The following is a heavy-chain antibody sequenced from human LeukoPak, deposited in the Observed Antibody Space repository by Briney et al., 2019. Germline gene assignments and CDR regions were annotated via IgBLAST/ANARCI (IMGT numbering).Heavy chain of an antibody. CDR1: GFTFSNYG. J-gene: IGHJ6*03. Sequence: GGTLRLSCAASGFTFSNYGMIWVRQAPGKGLEWVSAISGSGGSTYYADSVKGRFTISRDNSKNTLYLQMNSLKTEDTAVYYCTRHVYDSSWLLGYNYYMDVWGKGTTVTVSS. CDR2: ISGSGGST. D-gene: IGHD3-22*01. V-gene: IGHV3-23*01. CDR3: TRHVYDSSWLLGYNYYMDV.